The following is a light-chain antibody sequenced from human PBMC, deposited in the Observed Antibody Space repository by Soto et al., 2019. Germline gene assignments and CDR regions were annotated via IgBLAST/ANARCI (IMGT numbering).Light chain of an antibody. CDR1: HDISTF. CDR2: EAS. J-gene: IGKJ5*01. V-gene: IGKV1-9*01. Sequence: IPLTQYPSLLSASIGDTVTTPCRASHDISTFLAWYQQKPGKAPKLLIYEASTLQSGVPSRFSGSGSGTEFTLTISGLLPEDFAAYHCQQLYTLPFTFGQGTRLEIK. CDR3: QQLYTLPFT.